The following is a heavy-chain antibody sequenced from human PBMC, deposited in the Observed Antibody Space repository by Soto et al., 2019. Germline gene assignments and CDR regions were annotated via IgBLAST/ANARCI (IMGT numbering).Heavy chain of an antibody. V-gene: IGHV1-2*02. CDR2: INPATGAA. Sequence: QLHLVQSGAVVKKPGASVTVSCSASGYPFTAYYMHWVRRAPGGGLEWMGGINPATGAAKYTQKFQGRVTMTRDTSTSTVFMELSGLTSEDTAVFYCARGGGVGVAGSAAFDMWGQGTLVTVSS. D-gene: IGHD3-3*01. CDR1: GYPFTAYY. CDR3: ARGGGVGVAGSAAFDM. J-gene: IGHJ3*02.